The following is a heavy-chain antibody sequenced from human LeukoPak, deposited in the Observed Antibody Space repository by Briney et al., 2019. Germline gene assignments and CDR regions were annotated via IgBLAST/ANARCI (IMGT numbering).Heavy chain of an antibody. CDR1: GGSFSGYY. CDR3: ARKRYNSGSYFLDY. V-gene: IGHV4-59*01. D-gene: IGHD3-10*01. J-gene: IGHJ4*02. CDR2: IYYSGST. Sequence: SETLSLTCAVYGGSFSGYYWSWIRQPPGKGLEWIGYIYYSGSTNYNPSLKSRVTISIDTSKNQFSLKLSSVTAADTAVYYCARKRYNSGSYFLDYWGQGTLVTVSS.